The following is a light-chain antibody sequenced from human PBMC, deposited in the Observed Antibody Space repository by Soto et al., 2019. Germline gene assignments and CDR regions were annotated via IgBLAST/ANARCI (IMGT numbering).Light chain of an antibody. CDR3: CSYAGSYSYVV. V-gene: IGLV2-11*02. CDR2: DVS. Sequence: QSALTQPLSVSGSLGQSVTISCTGTSSDGGGYNYVSWYQQHPGKAPKLIIYDVSERPSGVPDRFSGSKSGNTASLTISGLQAEDEADYCCCSYAGSYSYVVFGGVTKLTVL. J-gene: IGLJ2*01. CDR1: SSDGGGYNY.